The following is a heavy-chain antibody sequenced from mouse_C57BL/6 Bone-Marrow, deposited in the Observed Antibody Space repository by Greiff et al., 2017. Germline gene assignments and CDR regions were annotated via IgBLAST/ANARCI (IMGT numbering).Heavy chain of an antibody. CDR3: ARAVYSGFFDY. D-gene: IGHD2-12*01. Sequence: EVKLMESEGGLVQPGSSMKLSCTASGFTFSDYYMAWVRQVPEKGLEWVANINYDGSSTYYLDSLKSRFIISRDNAKNILYLQMSSLKSEDTATYYCARAVYSGFFDYWGQVTTLTVSS. J-gene: IGHJ2*01. CDR2: INYDGSST. CDR1: GFTFSDYY. V-gene: IGHV5-16*01.